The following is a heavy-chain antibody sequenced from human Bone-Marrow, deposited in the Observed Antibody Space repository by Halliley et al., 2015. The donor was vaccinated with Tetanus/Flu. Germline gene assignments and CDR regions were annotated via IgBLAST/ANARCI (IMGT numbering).Heavy chain of an antibody. Sequence: QLVQSGAEVKKPGASVKVSCKTSGSTFTSYEINWVRQAPGQGLEWMGWMNPYSGKAGYAQMFQGRVTMTRNTSTSTAYMVLSSLKSGDAAVYFCARGKGDFSSAYYISLVYWGQGTPVSVSS. CDR3: ARGKGDFSSAYYISLVY. CDR2: MNPYSGKA. V-gene: IGHV1-8*01. CDR1: GSTFTSYE. D-gene: IGHD3-3*01. J-gene: IGHJ4*02.